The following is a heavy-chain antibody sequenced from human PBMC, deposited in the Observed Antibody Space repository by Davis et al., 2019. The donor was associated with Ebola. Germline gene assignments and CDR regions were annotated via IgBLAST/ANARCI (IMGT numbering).Heavy chain of an antibody. Sequence: GSLRLSCAASGFTFSSYWMSWIRQPPGKGLEWIGEINHSGSTNYNPSLKSRVTISVDTSKNQFSLKLSSVTAADTAVYYCAREPVFGVVQYYYYGMDVWGQGTTVTVSS. J-gene: IGHJ6*02. CDR3: AREPVFGVVQYYYYGMDV. D-gene: IGHD3-3*01. V-gene: IGHV4-34*01. CDR2: INHSGST. CDR1: GFTFSSYW.